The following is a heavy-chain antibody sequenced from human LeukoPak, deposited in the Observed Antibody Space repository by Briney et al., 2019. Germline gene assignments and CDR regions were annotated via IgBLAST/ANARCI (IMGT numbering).Heavy chain of an antibody. CDR3: AKFHIVVVNGYFDY. J-gene: IGHJ4*02. CDR1: GFTFSNYA. D-gene: IGHD2-21*01. Sequence: GGSLRLSCAASGFTFSNYAMSWVRQAPGKGLEWVSAIGGSGDTTYYADSVKGRFTISRDYSKNTLYLQMNSLRAEDTAVYYCAKFHIVVVNGYFDYWGQGTLVTVSS. CDR2: IGGSGDTT. V-gene: IGHV3-23*01.